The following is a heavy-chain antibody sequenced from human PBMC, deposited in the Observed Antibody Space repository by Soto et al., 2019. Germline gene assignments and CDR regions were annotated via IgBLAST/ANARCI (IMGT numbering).Heavy chain of an antibody. Sequence: GGSLRLSCAASGFTFSSYAMNWVRQAPGKRLEWVSTIHKSGGRTYYADSVKGRFTVSRDNSKNTLYLHMNTLGAEDTAVYYCAKEIDDYYDSSHNLDSWGQGTLVTVSS. CDR3: AKEIDDYYDSSHNLDS. CDR2: IHKSGGRT. CDR1: GFTFSSYA. J-gene: IGHJ4*02. V-gene: IGHV3-23*01. D-gene: IGHD3-22*01.